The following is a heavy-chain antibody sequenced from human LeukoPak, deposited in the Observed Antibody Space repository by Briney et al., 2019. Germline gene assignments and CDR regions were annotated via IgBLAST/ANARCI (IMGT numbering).Heavy chain of an antibody. CDR2: ISYDGSNK. CDR3: ARVSSGGGYFFDY. Sequence: GGSLRLSCAASGFTFSSYGMHWVRQAPGKGLEWVAVISYDGSNKYYADSVKGRFTISRDNSKNTLYLQMNSLRAEDTALYHCARVSSGGGYFFDYWGQGTLVTVSS. D-gene: IGHD3-22*01. V-gene: IGHV3-30*03. CDR1: GFTFSSYG. J-gene: IGHJ4*02.